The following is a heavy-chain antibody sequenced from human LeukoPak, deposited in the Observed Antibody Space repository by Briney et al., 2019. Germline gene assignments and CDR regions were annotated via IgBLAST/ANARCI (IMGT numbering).Heavy chain of an antibody. V-gene: IGHV2-5*02. J-gene: IGHJ4*02. CDR1: GFSLSTSGVG. CDR3: AHRPNYYGSSGYYQYYFDY. CDR2: IYRDDDK. Sequence: SGPTLVKPTQTLTLTCTFSGFSLSTSGVGVGWIRQPPGKALEWLSAIYRDDDKHYNPSLKSRLTITKDTSKNQVVLTMTNMDPVDTATYYCAHRPNYYGSSGYYQYYFDYWGQGTLVTVSS. D-gene: IGHD3-22*01.